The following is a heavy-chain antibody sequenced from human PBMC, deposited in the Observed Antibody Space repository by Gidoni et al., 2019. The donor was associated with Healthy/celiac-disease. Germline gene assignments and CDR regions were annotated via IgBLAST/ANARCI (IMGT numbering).Heavy chain of an antibody. D-gene: IGHD6-13*01. CDR2: INPSGGST. Sequence: QVQLVQSGAEVKKPGASVKVSCKASGYTFTSYYMHWVRQAPGQGLEWMGIINPSGGSTSYAQEFQGRVTMTRDTSTSTVYMELSSLRSEDTAVYYCASLAAAGTGGYWGQGTLVTVSS. CDR3: ASLAAAGTGGY. CDR1: GYTFTSYY. J-gene: IGHJ4*02. V-gene: IGHV1-46*03.